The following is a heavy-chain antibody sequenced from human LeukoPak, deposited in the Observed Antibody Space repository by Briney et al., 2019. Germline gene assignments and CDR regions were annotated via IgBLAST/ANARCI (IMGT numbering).Heavy chain of an antibody. J-gene: IGHJ4*02. V-gene: IGHV3-23*01. CDR1: GFTFSRYA. CDR3: AKEDCGVDCSTFDY. CDR2: ISGSGGTT. D-gene: IGHD2-21*02. Sequence: GSLRLSCAASGFTFSRYAMSWVRQAPGRGLEWVSAISGSGGTTYYADSVKGRFTTSRDNSKSTLYLQINSLRAEDTAVYYCAKEDCGVDCSTFDYWGQGTLVTVSS.